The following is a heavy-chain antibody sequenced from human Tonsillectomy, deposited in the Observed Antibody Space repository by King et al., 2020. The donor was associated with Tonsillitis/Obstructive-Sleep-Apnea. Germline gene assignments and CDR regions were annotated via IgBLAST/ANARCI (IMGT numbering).Heavy chain of an antibody. V-gene: IGHV3-23*04. CDR2: INSNGGST. Sequence: VQLVESGGGLVQPGGSLRLSCTASGFTFSSNAMSWVRQAPGKGLDWVSVINSNGGSTYYADSVKVRLTISRDNSNNTLYLQMDSLRDEDTDVYYCAKRYCTGASCTFFDSWGQGTLVTVSS. CDR1: GFTFSSNA. CDR3: AKRYCTGASCTFFDS. J-gene: IGHJ4*02. D-gene: IGHD2-8*02.